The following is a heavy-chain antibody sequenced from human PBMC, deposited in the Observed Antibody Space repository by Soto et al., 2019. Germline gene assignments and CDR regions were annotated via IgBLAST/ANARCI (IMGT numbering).Heavy chain of an antibody. J-gene: IGHJ6*04. Sequence: ASVKVSCKASGYTFTSYDINWVRQATGQGLEWMGWMNPNSGNTGYARKFQGRVTMTRNTSISTAYMELSSLRSEDTAVYYCARHKQWLTKLGMDVWGKGTTVTVSS. CDR2: MNPNSGNT. CDR1: GYTFTSYD. CDR3: ARHKQWLTKLGMDV. D-gene: IGHD6-19*01. V-gene: IGHV1-8*01.